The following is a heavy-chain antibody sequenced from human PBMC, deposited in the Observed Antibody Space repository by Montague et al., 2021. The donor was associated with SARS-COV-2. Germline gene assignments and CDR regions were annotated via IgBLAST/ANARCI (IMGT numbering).Heavy chain of an antibody. Sequence: TLSLTCTVSGGSISSGSYYWSWIRQPAGKGLEWIGRIYTSGSTNYNPSLKSRVTISVDTSKNQFSLNLSSVTAADTAVYYCARDLAPYYGSGSYYNPIDAFDIWGQGTMVTVSS. CDR2: IYTSGST. J-gene: IGHJ3*02. V-gene: IGHV4-61*02. D-gene: IGHD3-10*01. CDR3: ARDLAPYYGSGSYYNPIDAFDI. CDR1: GGSISSGSYY.